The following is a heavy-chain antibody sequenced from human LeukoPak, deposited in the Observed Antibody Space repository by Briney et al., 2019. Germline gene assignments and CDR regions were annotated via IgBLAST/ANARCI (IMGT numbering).Heavy chain of an antibody. D-gene: IGHD2-15*01. J-gene: IGHJ4*02. CDR2: ISAYNGNT. CDR3: ARVSPPWYCSGGSCSNYFDY. V-gene: IGHV1-18*01. Sequence: ASVKVSCKASGYTFTSYGISWVRQAPGQGLEWMGWISAYNGNTNYAQKLQGRVTMTTDTSTSTAYMELRSLRSDDTAVYYCARVSPPWYCSGGSCSNYFDYWGQGTLLTVSS. CDR1: GYTFTSYG.